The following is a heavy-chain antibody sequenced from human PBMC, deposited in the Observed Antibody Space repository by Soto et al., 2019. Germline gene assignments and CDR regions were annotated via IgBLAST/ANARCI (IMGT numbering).Heavy chain of an antibody. Sequence: QVQLVQSGAEVKKPGASVKVSCKASGYTFTSYAMQWVRQAPGQRREWMGWINAGNGNTKYSQKFQGRVTITRDTSASTAYMELSRLRSEDTAVYYCARDGWDSSSTNTGSLYYYYGMDVWGEGTTVTVAS. D-gene: IGHD6-6*01. CDR2: INAGNGNT. V-gene: IGHV1-3*01. CDR3: ARDGWDSSSTNTGSLYYYYGMDV. CDR1: GYTFTSYA. J-gene: IGHJ6*04.